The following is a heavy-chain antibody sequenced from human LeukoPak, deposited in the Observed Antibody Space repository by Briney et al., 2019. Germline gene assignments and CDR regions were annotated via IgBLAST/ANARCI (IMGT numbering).Heavy chain of an antibody. CDR2: ISYDGSNK. CDR1: GFTFSSYG. J-gene: IGHJ4*02. D-gene: IGHD5-12*01. Sequence: GRSLRLSCAASGFTFSSYGMHWVRQAPGKGLEWVAVISYDGSNKYYADSVKGRFTISRDDSKNTLYLQMNSLRAEDTAVYYCAKEREYSGYEPLPNDYWGQGTLVTVSS. CDR3: AKEREYSGYEPLPNDY. V-gene: IGHV3-30*18.